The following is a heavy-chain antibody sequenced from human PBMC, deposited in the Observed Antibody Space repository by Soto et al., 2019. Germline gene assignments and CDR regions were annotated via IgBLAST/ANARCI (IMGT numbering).Heavy chain of an antibody. D-gene: IGHD5-18*01. CDR2: ISYSGTT. CDR1: GGSISSYY. Sequence: ETLSLTCTVSGGSISSYYWSWIRRPPGMGLEWIASISYSGTTNYNSSLKSRVTISIDTSKNQFSLKFNSVTAADTAVYYCAREGYNFGPFDYWGQGALVTVSS. J-gene: IGHJ4*02. V-gene: IGHV4-59*01. CDR3: AREGYNFGPFDY.